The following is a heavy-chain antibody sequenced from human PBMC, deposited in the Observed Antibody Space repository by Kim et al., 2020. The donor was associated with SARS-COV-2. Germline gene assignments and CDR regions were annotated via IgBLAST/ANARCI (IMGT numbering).Heavy chain of an antibody. V-gene: IGHV3-30*18. J-gene: IGHJ4*02. D-gene: IGHD5-18*01. CDR3: AKACYSCCYPEIYFDY. CDR2: ISYDGSNK. CDR1: GFTFSSYG. Sequence: GGSLRLSCAVSGFTFSSYGMHWVRQAPGKGLEWVAVISYDGSNKYYADSVKGRFTISRDNSKNTLYLQMNRLRAEDTAVYYCAKACYSCCYPEIYFDYWGQGNLVTVSS.